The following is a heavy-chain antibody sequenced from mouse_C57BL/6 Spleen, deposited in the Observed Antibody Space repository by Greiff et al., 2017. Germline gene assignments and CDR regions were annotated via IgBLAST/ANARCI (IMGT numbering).Heavy chain of an antibody. CDR2: IWSGGST. Sequence: VKLMESGPGLVQPSQSLSITCTVSGFSLTSYGVHWVRQSPGKGLEWLGVIWSGGSTDYNAAFISRLSISKDNSKSQVFFKMNSLQADDTAIDYCARERNWDGSYAMDYWGQGTSVTGSS. CDR1: GFSLTSYG. V-gene: IGHV2-2*01. D-gene: IGHD4-1*01. J-gene: IGHJ4*01. CDR3: ARERNWDGSYAMDY.